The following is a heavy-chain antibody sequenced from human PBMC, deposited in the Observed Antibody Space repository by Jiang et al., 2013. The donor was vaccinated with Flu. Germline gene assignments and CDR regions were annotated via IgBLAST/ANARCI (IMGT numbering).Heavy chain of an antibody. Sequence: GLVKPSQTLSLTCAISGDSVSSNSAAWNWIRQSPSRGLEWLGRTYYRSKWYNDYAVSVKSRITINPDTSKNQFSLKLSSVTAADTAVYYCARVDTAMVTVPDWGQGTLVTVSS. J-gene: IGHJ4*02. D-gene: IGHD5-18*01. CDR2: TYYRSKWYN. V-gene: IGHV6-1*01. CDR1: GDSVSSNSAA. CDR3: ARVDTAMVTVPD.